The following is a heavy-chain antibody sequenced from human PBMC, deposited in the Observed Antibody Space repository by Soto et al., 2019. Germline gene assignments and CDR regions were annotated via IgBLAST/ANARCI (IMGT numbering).Heavy chain of an antibody. CDR3: ARIAASGRGWDV. CDR1: GFTFSSYW. CDR2: IKQDGSEE. Sequence: EVQLVESGGGLVQPGGSLRLSCVDSGFTFSSYWMSWVRQAPVKGLEWVGNIKQDGSEENYPDSVKGRFTISRHNAKKSMYLQMNSLRVEDTAVYYCARIAASGRGWDVWGQGTTVVVSS. V-gene: IGHV3-7*01. J-gene: IGHJ6*02. D-gene: IGHD6-13*01.